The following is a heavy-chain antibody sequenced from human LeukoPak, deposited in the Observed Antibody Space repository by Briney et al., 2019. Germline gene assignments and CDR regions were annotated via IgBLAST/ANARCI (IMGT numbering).Heavy chain of an antibody. Sequence: GASAKVSCKASGYTFTSYDINWVRQATGQGLEWMGWMNPNSGNTGYAQKFQGRVTMTRNTSISTAYMELSSLRSEDTAVYYCAREGHDYHYYYYMDVWGKGTTVTVSS. V-gene: IGHV1-8*01. J-gene: IGHJ6*03. CDR1: GYTFTSYD. CDR2: MNPNSGNT. CDR3: AREGHDYHYYYYMDV.